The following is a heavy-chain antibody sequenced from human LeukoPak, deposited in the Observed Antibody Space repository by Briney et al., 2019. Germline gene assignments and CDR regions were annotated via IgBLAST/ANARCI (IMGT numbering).Heavy chain of an antibody. D-gene: IGHD1-26*01. CDR3: ARLVGAAY. Sequence: PGGSLRLSCAASGFTFSSYAMHWVRQAPGKGLEWVAVISYDGSNKYYADSVKGRFTISRDNAKNSLYLQMNSLRAEDTAVYYCARLVGAAYWGQGTLVTVSS. CDR1: GFTFSSYA. V-gene: IGHV3-30*04. J-gene: IGHJ4*02. CDR2: ISYDGSNK.